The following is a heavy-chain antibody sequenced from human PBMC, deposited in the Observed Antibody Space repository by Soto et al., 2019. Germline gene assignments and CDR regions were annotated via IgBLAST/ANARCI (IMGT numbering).Heavy chain of an antibody. D-gene: IGHD1-26*01. Sequence: SLRLSCSASVFTFSSYEMNWCRQAPGKGLEWVSYISSSGSTIYYADSVKGRFTISRDNAKNSLYLQMNSLRAEDTAVYYCARGPELVHAFDIWGQGAMVTVSS. V-gene: IGHV3-48*03. CDR1: VFTFSSYE. CDR2: ISSSGSTI. J-gene: IGHJ3*02. CDR3: ARGPELVHAFDI.